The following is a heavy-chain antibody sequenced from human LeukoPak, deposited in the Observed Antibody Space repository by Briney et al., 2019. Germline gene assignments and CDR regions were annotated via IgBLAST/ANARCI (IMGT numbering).Heavy chain of an antibody. CDR1: GFTFSSYA. CDR3: ARENWEI. J-gene: IGHJ3*02. V-gene: IGHV3-30*01. CDR2: ILYDGSNK. Sequence: GRSLRLSCAASGFTFSSYAMHWVRQAPGKGLEWVAVILYDGSNKYYADSVKGRFTISRDNSKNTLYLQMNSLRAEDTAVYYCARENWEIWGQGTMVTVSS. D-gene: IGHD1-26*01.